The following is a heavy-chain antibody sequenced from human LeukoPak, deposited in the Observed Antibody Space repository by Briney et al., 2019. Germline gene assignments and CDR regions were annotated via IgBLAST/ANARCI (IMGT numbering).Heavy chain of an antibody. D-gene: IGHD3-22*01. CDR3: ARDTKHTNPMIVVAPTYNWFDP. J-gene: IGHJ5*02. CDR1: GYAFTNYY. V-gene: IGHV1-46*01. CDR2: ISPSTGST. Sequence: ASVKVSCKASGYAFTNYYIRWVRQAPGQGLEWMGIISPSTGSTSYAQKFQGRVTMTRDTSTSTVYMELSSLRSEDTAVYYCARDTKHTNPMIVVAPTYNWFDPWGQGTLVTVSS.